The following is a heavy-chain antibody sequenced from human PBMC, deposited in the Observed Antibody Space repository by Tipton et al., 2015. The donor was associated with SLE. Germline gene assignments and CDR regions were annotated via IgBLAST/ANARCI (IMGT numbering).Heavy chain of an antibody. V-gene: IGHV4-59*12. D-gene: IGHD6-13*01. CDR2: IYSSGST. CDR1: GGSIGSDY. CDR3: ARDRGSSWFFFDD. J-gene: IGHJ4*02. Sequence: TLSLTCSVSGGSIGSDYWSWIRQPPGKGLEWISYIYSSGSTNYNPSFKSRVTVSVDTSKNQFSLKLTSVTAADTAVYYCARDRGSSWFFFDDWGQGTLVTVSS.